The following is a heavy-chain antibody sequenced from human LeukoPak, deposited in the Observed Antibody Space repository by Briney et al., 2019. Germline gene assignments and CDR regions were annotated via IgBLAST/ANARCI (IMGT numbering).Heavy chain of an antibody. V-gene: IGHV4-39*01. CDR3: AKTQTRVV. Sequence: SETLSLTCSVSGDSVSRSDSYWDWIRQPPGKGLEWIGTIYYSGSTFYNPSLKSRVTISVDTSKNQFSLKLSSVTATDTAVYYCAKTQTRVVWGKGTTVTVSS. D-gene: IGHD3-10*01. J-gene: IGHJ6*03. CDR1: GDSVSRSDSY. CDR2: IYYSGST.